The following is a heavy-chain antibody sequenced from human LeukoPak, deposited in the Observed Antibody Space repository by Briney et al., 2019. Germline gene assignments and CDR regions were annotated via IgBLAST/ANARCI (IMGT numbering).Heavy chain of an antibody. Sequence: TSETLSLTCAVYGGSFSGYYWSWIRQPPGKGLEWIGEINHSGSTNYNPSLKSRVTISVDTSKNQFSLKLSSVTAADTAVYYCARGPTSYYYYYMDVWGKGTTVAVSS. J-gene: IGHJ6*03. V-gene: IGHV4-34*01. CDR2: INHSGST. CDR3: ARGPTSYYYYYMDV. D-gene: IGHD3-16*01. CDR1: GGSFSGYY.